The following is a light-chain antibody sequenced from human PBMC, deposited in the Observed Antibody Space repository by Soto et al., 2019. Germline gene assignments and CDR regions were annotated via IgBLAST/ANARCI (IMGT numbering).Light chain of an antibody. Sequence: QSALTQPASVSGSPGQSITISCIGTSSDIGGYDFVSWYQQHPGKAPKLLIYDVTNRPSGVSYRFPGSKSGNTASLTISGLQAEDEADYYCNSYRTSSTYVLGTGTKLTVL. J-gene: IGLJ1*01. CDR1: SSDIGGYDF. CDR2: DVT. V-gene: IGLV2-14*01. CDR3: NSYRTSSTYV.